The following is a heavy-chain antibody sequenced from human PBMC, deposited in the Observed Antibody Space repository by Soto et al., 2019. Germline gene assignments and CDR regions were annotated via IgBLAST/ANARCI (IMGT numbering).Heavy chain of an antibody. Sequence: SETLSLTCAVYGGSFSGYYWSWIRQPPGKGLEWIGEINHSGSTNYNPSLKSRVTISVDTSKNQFSLKLSSVTAADTAVCYCAREPYVDTAMAPTYFDYWGQGTLVTVSS. J-gene: IGHJ4*02. CDR2: INHSGST. D-gene: IGHD5-18*01. CDR1: GGSFSGYY. CDR3: AREPYVDTAMAPTYFDY. V-gene: IGHV4-34*01.